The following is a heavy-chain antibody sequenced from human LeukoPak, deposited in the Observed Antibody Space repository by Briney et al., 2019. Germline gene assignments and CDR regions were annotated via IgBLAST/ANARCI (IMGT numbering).Heavy chain of an antibody. CDR3: ASYTYYYDSSGYWEPYYFDY. CDR1: GGSFSGYY. CDR2: INHSGST. Sequence: PSETLSLTCAVYGGSFSGYYWSWIRQPPGKGLEWIGEINHSGSTNYNPSLKSRVTISVDTSKNQFSLKLSSVTAADTAVYYCASYTYYYDSSGYWEPYYFDYWGQGTLVTVSS. D-gene: IGHD3-22*01. V-gene: IGHV4-34*01. J-gene: IGHJ4*02.